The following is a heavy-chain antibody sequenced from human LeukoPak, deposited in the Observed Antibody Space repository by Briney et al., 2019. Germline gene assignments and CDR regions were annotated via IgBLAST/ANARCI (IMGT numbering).Heavy chain of an antibody. CDR3: ARGRNNWYFDL. CDR2: ITWNSVGI. CDR1: GFTFDDYA. Sequence: GRSLRLSCAVSGFTFDDYAMHWVRQVPGKGLEWVSGITWNSVGIDYADSVKGRFTISRDNAQNSLFLQMNSLRVGDTAFYYCARGRNNWYFDLWGRGTLVTVSS. J-gene: IGHJ2*01. V-gene: IGHV3-9*01.